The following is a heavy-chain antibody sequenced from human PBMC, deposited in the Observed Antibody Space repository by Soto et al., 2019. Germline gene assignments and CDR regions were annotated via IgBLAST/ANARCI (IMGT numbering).Heavy chain of an antibody. CDR3: AREEDPSYGMEV. Sequence: GGSLRLSCAASGFTFSSYAMHWVRQAPGKGLEWVAVISYDGSNKYYADSVKGRFTISRDNSKNTLYLQMNSLRAEDTAVYYCAREEDPSYGMEVWGQGTTVTGLL. J-gene: IGHJ6*02. CDR2: ISYDGSNK. CDR1: GFTFSSYA. V-gene: IGHV3-30-3*01.